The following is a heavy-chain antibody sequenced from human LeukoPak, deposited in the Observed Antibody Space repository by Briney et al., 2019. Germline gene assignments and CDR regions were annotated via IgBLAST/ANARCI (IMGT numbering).Heavy chain of an antibody. CDR1: GFTFSTYA. CDR3: AKDNGGNGGSWYSPVDF. J-gene: IGHJ4*02. D-gene: IGHD2-15*01. V-gene: IGHV3-23*01. Sequence: GGSLRLSCAATGFTFSTYAMSWVSQAPGKGLEWVSVISGSSNNTYYADSVKGRFTISRDNSKNTLSLQMNSLRAEDTGVFCAKDNGGNGGSWYSPVDFWGQGTLVTVSS. CDR2: ISGSSNNT.